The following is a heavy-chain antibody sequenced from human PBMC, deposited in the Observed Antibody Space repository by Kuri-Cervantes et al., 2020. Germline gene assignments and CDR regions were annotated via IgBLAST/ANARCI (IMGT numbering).Heavy chain of an antibody. CDR2: ISWNSGSI. Sequence: GGSLRLSCAASGFTFDDYAMHWVRQAPGKGLEWVSGISWNSGSIGYADSVKGRFTISRDNAKNSLYLQMNSLRAEDTAVYYCARMNNWSFDYWGQGTLVTVSS. J-gene: IGHJ4*02. CDR3: ARMNNWSFDY. CDR1: GFTFDDYA. V-gene: IGHV3-9*01. D-gene: IGHD1-20*01.